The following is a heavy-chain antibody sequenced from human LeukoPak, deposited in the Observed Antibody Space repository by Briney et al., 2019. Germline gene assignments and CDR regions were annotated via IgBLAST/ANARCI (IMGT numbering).Heavy chain of an antibody. J-gene: IGHJ4*02. CDR1: GDSISSYS. CDR3: ARVGRGVHTWGSYSFDQ. D-gene: IGHD3-16*01. CDR2: ISYSGST. Sequence: SESLSLTCTVSGDSISSYSWTWIRQPPGKGLEWIGFISYSGSTRYNASFESRVTISIDTSNNQFSMKLTSVTAADTARYYCARVGRGVHTWGSYSFDQWGQGALVTV. V-gene: IGHV4-59*01.